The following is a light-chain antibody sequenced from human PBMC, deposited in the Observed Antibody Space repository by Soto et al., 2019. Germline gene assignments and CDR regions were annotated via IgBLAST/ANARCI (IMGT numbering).Light chain of an antibody. CDR1: SSDVGGYDY. Sequence: QSALTQPRSVSGSPGQSVTISCTGTSSDVGGYDYVSWYQQHPGKAPKLMIYDVRKRPSGVSNRFSGSKSGNTASLTISGLQAEDEADYYCSSYTSSSTLVFGGGTKLTVL. V-gene: IGLV2-14*01. CDR2: DVR. CDR3: SSYTSSSTLV. J-gene: IGLJ2*01.